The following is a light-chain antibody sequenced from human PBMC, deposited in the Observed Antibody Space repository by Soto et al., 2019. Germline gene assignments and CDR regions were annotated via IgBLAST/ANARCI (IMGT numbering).Light chain of an antibody. CDR2: GAS. CDR3: QQYNSYLWT. V-gene: IGKV3-15*01. CDR1: QSVSSN. Sequence: EIVMTQCPATLSVSPGVKATLSCRASQSVSSNLAWYQQKPGQAPRLLIYGASTRATGIPARFSGSGSGTEFTLVISSLQPDDFATYYCQQYNSYLWTFGQGTKVDIK. J-gene: IGKJ1*01.